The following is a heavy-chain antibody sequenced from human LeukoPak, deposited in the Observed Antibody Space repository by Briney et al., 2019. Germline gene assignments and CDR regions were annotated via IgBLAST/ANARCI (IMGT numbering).Heavy chain of an antibody. J-gene: IGHJ4*02. CDR2: IYHSGST. D-gene: IGHD3-22*01. V-gene: IGHV4-4*02. CDR3: ARAYDSSAYYRHFDY. Sequence: SETLSLTCAVSGGSISSSNWWSWVRQPPEKELEWIGEIYHSGSTNYNPSLKSRVTISVDKSKNQFSLKLSSVTAADTAMYYCARAYDSSAYYRHFDYWGQGTLVTVSS. CDR1: GGSISSSNW.